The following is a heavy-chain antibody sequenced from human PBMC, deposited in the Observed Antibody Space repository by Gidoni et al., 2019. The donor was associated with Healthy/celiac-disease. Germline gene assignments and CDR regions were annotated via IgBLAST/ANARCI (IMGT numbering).Heavy chain of an antibody. V-gene: IGHV4-39*01. Sequence: QLQLQESGPGLVKPSETLSLTCTVSGGSISSSSYYWGWIRQPPGKGLEWIGSIYYSGSTYYNPSLKSRVTISVDTSKNQFSLKLSSVTAADTAVYYCARGRIAAAGDDAFDIWGQGTMVTVSS. CDR2: IYYSGST. D-gene: IGHD6-13*01. CDR3: ARGRIAAAGDDAFDI. CDR1: GGSISSSSYY. J-gene: IGHJ3*02.